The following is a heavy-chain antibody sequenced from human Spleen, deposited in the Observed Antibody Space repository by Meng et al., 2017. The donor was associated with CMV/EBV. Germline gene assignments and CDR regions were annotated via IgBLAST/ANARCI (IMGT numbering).Heavy chain of an antibody. Sequence: GGSLRLSCAASRFTFGSYDMHWVRQAPGKGLEWVSGISITGGDTHYADSVKGRFIISRDNSKNTLYLHMKNLRADDTAVYYCARAHNWKDFLDYWGQGTLVTVSS. D-gene: IGHD1-20*01. V-gene: IGHV3-23*01. CDR1: RFTFGSYD. CDR2: ISITGGDT. J-gene: IGHJ4*02. CDR3: ARAHNWKDFLDY.